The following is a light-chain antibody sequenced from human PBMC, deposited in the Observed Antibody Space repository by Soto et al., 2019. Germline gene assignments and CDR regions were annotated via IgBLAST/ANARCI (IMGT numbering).Light chain of an antibody. CDR2: DDS. V-gene: IGLV3-21*02. CDR1: HIGSKS. J-gene: IGLJ2*01. Sequence: SYELTQPPSVSVAPGQTARITCGGNHIGSKSVHWYQQKPGQAPVLVVYDDSDRPSGILERFSGSNSGNTATLTISRVEAGDEADYYCQVWDSSSDLQVVFGGGTKLTVL. CDR3: QVWDSSSDLQVV.